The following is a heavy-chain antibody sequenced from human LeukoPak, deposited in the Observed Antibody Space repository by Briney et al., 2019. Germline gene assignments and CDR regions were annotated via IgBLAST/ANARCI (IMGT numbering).Heavy chain of an antibody. CDR1: GFTFSNYW. D-gene: IGHD4-17*01. J-gene: IGHJ4*02. V-gene: IGHV3-74*01. CDR3: ARDARVGDPLDY. CDR2: IRTDGDT. Sequence: GGSLRLSCAASGFTFSNYWMHWVRQAPDKGLMWVSRIRTDGDTSYAASVRGRFTISRDNSKNTLYLQMNSLRAEDTAVYYCARDARVGDPLDYWGQGTLVTVSS.